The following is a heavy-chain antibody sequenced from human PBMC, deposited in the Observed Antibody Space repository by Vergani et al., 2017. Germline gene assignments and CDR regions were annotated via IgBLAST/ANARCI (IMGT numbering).Heavy chain of an antibody. CDR3: ARGDSSGWYGY. CDR2: INHSGST. D-gene: IGHD6-19*01. J-gene: IGHJ4*02. CDR1: GGSFSGYY. Sequence: QVQLQQWGAGLLKPSKTLSLTCAVYGGSFSGYYWSWIRQPPGKGLEWIGEINHSGSTNYNPSLKSRVTISVDTSKNQFSLKLSSVTAADTAVYYCARGDSSGWYGYWGQGTLVTVSS. V-gene: IGHV4-34*01.